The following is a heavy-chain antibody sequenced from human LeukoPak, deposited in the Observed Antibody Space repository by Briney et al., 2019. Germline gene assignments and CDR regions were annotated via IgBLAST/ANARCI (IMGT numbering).Heavy chain of an antibody. CDR3: ANIFGGNSHRSDY. J-gene: IGHJ4*02. CDR2: IKTKTDGGTT. CDR1: GFTFSSAW. Sequence: GGSLRLSCAASGFTFSSAWMSWVRQAPGQGREWLDRIKTKTDGGTTDYAAPVKGRFTISREDSKDTLYLQMNSLKSDDTAVYYCANIFGGNSHRSDYWGQGTLVTVSS. V-gene: IGHV3-15*01. D-gene: IGHD4-23*01.